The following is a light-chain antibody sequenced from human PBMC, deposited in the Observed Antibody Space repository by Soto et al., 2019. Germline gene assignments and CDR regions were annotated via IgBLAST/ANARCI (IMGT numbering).Light chain of an antibody. J-gene: IGLJ1*01. Sequence: QSALTQPASVSGPPGQSITISCTGTSSDVGGYNYVSWYQQHPGKAPKLMIYDVSNRPSGVSNRFSGSKSGNTASLTISGLQAEDEADYYCSSYTSSSTVFGTGTKVTV. CDR3: SSYTSSSTV. V-gene: IGLV2-14*01. CDR2: DVS. CDR1: SSDVGGYNY.